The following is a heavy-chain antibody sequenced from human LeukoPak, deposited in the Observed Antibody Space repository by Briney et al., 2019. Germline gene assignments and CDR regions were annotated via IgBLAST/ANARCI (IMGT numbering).Heavy chain of an antibody. CDR1: GGSFSGYY. CDR3: ARGPDYDYYYMDV. J-gene: IGHJ6*03. D-gene: IGHD3-16*01. V-gene: IGHV4-34*01. CDR2: INHSGST. Sequence: PSETLSLTCAVYGGSFSGYYWSWIRQPPGKGLEWIGEINHSGSTYYNPSLKSRVTISVDTSKSQFSLKLSSVTAADTAVYYCARGPDYDYYYMDVWGKGTTVTVSS.